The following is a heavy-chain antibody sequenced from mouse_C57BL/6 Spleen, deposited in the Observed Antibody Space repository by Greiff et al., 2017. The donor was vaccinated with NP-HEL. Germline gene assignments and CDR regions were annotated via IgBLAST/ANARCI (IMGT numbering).Heavy chain of an antibody. CDR3: ARGDYGSSFFDY. CDR2: IRNKANGYTT. CDR1: GFTFTDYY. V-gene: IGHV7-3*01. Sequence: EVQRVESGGGLVQPGGSLSLSCAASGFTFTDYYMSWVRQPPGKALEWLGFIRNKANGYTTEYSASVKGRFTISRDNSQSILYLQMNALRAEDSATYYCARGDYGSSFFDYWGQGTTLTVSS. J-gene: IGHJ2*01. D-gene: IGHD1-1*01.